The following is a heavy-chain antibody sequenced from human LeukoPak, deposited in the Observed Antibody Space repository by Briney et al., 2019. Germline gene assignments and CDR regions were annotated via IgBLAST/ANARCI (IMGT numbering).Heavy chain of an antibody. V-gene: IGHV3-48*01. D-gene: IGHD3-3*01. CDR3: ARDVIGSGQDY. CDR2: ISSSSSTI. CDR1: GFTFSSYS. J-gene: IGHJ4*02. Sequence: GGSLRLSCAASGFTFSSYSMNWVRQAPGKGLEWVSYISSSSSTIYYADSVKGRFTISRDNAKNSLYLQMNSLRAEDTAVYYCARDVIGSGQDYWGQGTLVTVSS.